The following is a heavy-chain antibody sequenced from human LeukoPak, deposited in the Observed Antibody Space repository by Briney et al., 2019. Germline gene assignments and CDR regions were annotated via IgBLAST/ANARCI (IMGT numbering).Heavy chain of an antibody. D-gene: IGHD3-3*01. V-gene: IGHV1-69*13. Sequence: ASVKVSCKASGGTFSNYAISWVRQAPGQGLEWMGGIITNFGTTNYAQKYQGRVTITADESTSTVYMELSSLRSEDTAVYYCARPRTYYDFWRGYPPFDYWGQGTLVTVSS. CDR1: GGTFSNYA. CDR3: ARPRTYYDFWRGYPPFDY. J-gene: IGHJ4*02. CDR2: IITNFGTT.